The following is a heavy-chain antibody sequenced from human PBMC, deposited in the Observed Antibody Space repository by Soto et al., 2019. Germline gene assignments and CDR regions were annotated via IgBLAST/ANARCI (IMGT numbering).Heavy chain of an antibody. CDR3: AKTRLYDNNEYHRDGFDV. CDR1: GFRFDDYA. V-gene: IGHV3-9*01. CDR2: ISYNSGSI. J-gene: IGHJ3*01. D-gene: IGHD3-22*01. Sequence: EVQLVESGGGLVQPGRSLRLSCAASGFRFDDYAMHWVRQAPGKGLEWVSGISYNSGSIGYADSVKGRFTISRDTAKNSLYLQMNSLRAEDTAVYYCAKTRLYDNNEYHRDGFDVWGPGTAVTVSS.